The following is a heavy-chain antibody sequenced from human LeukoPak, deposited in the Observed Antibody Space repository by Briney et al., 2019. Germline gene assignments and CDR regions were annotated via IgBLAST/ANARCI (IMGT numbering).Heavy chain of an antibody. CDR2: ISGGGGTT. V-gene: IGHV3-23*01. Sequence: GGSLRLSCAASGFTFSSYSMSWVRQAPGKRLEWVSAISGGGGTTYYADSVKGRFTISRDNSKNTLFLQMNSLRAEDTAVYYCENDSGPYTISYQGHWGQGTLVTVSS. CDR3: ENDSGPYTISYQGH. CDR1: GFTFSSYS. D-gene: IGHD3-16*02. J-gene: IGHJ4*02.